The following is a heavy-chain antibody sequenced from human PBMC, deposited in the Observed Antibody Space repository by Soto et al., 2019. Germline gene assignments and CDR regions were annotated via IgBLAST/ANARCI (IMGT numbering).Heavy chain of an antibody. V-gene: IGHV2-5*02. J-gene: IGHJ4*02. CDR1: GFSLSTSGVG. CDR3: ESLSPKYYFDY. CDR2: IYWDDDK. Sequence: QITLKESGPTLVKPTQTLTLTCTFSGFSLSTSGVGVGWIRQPPGKALEWLALIYWDDDKRYSPSLKSRLTITKDTSKNHVVLTMTNMDPVHTAKYYCESLSPKYYFDYWGQGTLVTVSS.